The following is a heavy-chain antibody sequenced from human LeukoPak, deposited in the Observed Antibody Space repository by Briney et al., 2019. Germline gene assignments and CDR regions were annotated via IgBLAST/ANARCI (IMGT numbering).Heavy chain of an antibody. CDR3: ARACGYAGWWDY. Sequence: GGSLRLSCAASGFTFSSYAMHWVRQAPGKGLEWVAVISYDGRNKYYADSVKGRFTISRDNSKNTLYLQMNSLRAEDTAVYYRARACGYAGWWDYWGQGTLVTVSS. J-gene: IGHJ4*02. CDR1: GFTFSSYA. V-gene: IGHV3-30*04. D-gene: IGHD5-12*01. CDR2: ISYDGRNK.